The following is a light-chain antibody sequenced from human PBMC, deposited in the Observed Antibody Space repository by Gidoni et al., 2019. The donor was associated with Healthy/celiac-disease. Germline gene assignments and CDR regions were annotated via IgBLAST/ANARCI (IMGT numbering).Light chain of an antibody. J-gene: IGKJ2*02. CDR3: QQRSTRRT. V-gene: IGKV3-11*01. CDR2: DAS. Sequence: EIVLTQSPATLSLSPGERATLSCRASQSVSSYLAWYQQKPGQAPRLLIYDASNRATGIPARFRGSGSGTDFTLTISSLEPEDCAVYYCQQRSTRRTFGQGTKLEIK. CDR1: QSVSSY.